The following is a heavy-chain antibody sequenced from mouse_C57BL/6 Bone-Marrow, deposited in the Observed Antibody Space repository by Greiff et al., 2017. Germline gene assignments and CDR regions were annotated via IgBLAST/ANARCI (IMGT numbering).Heavy chain of an antibody. CDR1: GYAFTNYL. CDR2: INPGSGGT. V-gene: IGHV1-54*01. J-gene: IGHJ4*01. D-gene: IGHD2-1*01. CDR3: ARERDGNYGAMDY. Sequence: QVQLQQSGAELVRPGTSVKVSCKASGYAFTNYLIEWVKQRPGQGLEWIGVINPGSGGTNYTEKFKGKATLTADKSSSTAYMQLSSLTSEDSAVYFCARERDGNYGAMDYWGQGTSVTVSS.